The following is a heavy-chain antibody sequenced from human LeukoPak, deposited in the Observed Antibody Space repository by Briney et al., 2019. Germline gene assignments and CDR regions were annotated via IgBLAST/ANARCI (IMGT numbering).Heavy chain of an antibody. CDR3: ARVGQQLEFDY. CDR1: GYSFNSQG. V-gene: IGHV1-2*02. Sequence: ASVKVSCKASGYSFNSQGMDWVRQAPGQGLEWMGWINPNSGGTNYAQKFQGRVTMTRDTSISTAYMELSRLRSDDTAVYYCARVGQQLEFDYWGQGTLVTVSS. D-gene: IGHD6-13*01. CDR2: INPNSGGT. J-gene: IGHJ4*02.